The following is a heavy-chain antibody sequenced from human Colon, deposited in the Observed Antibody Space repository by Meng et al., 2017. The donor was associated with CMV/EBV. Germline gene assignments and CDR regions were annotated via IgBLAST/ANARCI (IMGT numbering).Heavy chain of an antibody. CDR2: ISGSTGYT. CDR3: ARGRPNWSGVLDY. V-gene: IGHV1-18*01. Sequence: QVPRGHAGAEWKEPGASVLVSCMSSGYTFTTYGINGVRQAPGQGLEWMGWISGSTGYTNRAQKFQGRVTMTTDTSTSTAYLALTSLTSNDTAVYYCARGRPNWSGVLDYWGQGTLVTVSS. CDR1: GYTFTTYG. J-gene: IGHJ4*02. D-gene: IGHD1-1*01.